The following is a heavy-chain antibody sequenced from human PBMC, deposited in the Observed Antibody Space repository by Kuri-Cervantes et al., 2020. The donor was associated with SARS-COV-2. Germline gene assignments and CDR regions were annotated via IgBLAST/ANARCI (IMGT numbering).Heavy chain of an antibody. CDR2: FDPEDGET. V-gene: IGHV1-24*01. J-gene: IGHJ4*02. D-gene: IGHD1-1*01. CDR3: TTLIDY. CDR1: GYTFTSYY. Sequence: ASVKVSCKASGYTFTSYYMHWVRQAPGKGLEWMGGFDPEDGETIYAQKFQGRVTMTEDTSTDTAYMELSSLRSEDTAVYYCTTLIDYWGQGALVTVSS.